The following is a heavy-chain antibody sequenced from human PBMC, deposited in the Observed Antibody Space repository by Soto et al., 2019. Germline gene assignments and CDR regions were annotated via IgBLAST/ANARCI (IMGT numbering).Heavy chain of an antibody. CDR1: GGSISSSSYY. Sequence: QLQLQESGPGLVKPSETLSLTCTVSGGSISSSSYYWGWIRQPPGKGLEWIGSIYYSGSTYYNPSLKSRVTISVDTSKNQFSLKLSSVTAADTAVYYCARRPPFQQWLATYDYWGQGTLVTVSS. J-gene: IGHJ4*02. CDR3: ARRPPFQQWLATYDY. CDR2: IYYSGST. V-gene: IGHV4-39*01. D-gene: IGHD6-19*01.